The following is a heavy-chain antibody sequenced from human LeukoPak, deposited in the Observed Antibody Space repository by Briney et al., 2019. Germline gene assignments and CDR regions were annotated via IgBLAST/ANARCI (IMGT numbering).Heavy chain of an antibody. CDR2: INSDGSST. CDR3: VREARESGGFDY. Sequence: GGSLRLSCAASGFTFSSYWMHWVRQAPGKGLVWVSRINSDGSSTSYADSVKGRFTISRDNAKNTLYLQMNSLRAEDTAVYYCVREARESGGFDYWGQGTLVTVSS. D-gene: IGHD2-15*01. CDR1: GFTFSSYW. J-gene: IGHJ4*02. V-gene: IGHV3-74*01.